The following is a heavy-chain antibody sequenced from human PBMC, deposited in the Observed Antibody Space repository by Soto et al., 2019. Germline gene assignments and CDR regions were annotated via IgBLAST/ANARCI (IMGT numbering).Heavy chain of an antibody. V-gene: IGHV3-72*01. CDR3: ASGLNYDYVWGSYRRPYDAFDI. CDR1: GFTFSDHY. CDR2: TRNEANSYTT. Sequence: EVQLVESGGGLVQPGGSLRLSCAASGFTFSDHYMDWVRQAPGKGLEWVGRTRNEANSYTTEYAASVKGRFTISRDDSKNSLYLQMNSLKTEDSAVYYCASGLNYDYVWGSYRRPYDAFDIWGQGTMVTVSS. J-gene: IGHJ3*02. D-gene: IGHD3-16*02.